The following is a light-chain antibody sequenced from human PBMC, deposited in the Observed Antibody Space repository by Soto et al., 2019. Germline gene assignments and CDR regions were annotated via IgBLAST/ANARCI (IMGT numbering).Light chain of an antibody. CDR2: KAS. CDR3: QHYNSYSEA. J-gene: IGKJ1*01. Sequence: DIQMTQSPSTLSGSVGDRVTITCRASQTISSWLAWSQQKPGKAPKLLIYKASTLKSGVQSRFSGSGSGTEFTLTISSLQPDDFATDYCQHYNSYSEAFGQGTKVELK. CDR1: QTISSW. V-gene: IGKV1-5*03.